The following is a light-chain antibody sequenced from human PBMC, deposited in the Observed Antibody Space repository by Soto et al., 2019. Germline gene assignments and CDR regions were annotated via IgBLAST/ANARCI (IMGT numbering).Light chain of an antibody. CDR3: QQSYSTPYT. CDR2: AIS. CDR1: QSITNY. V-gene: IGKV1-39*01. J-gene: IGKJ2*01. Sequence: DIQMTQSPSSLSASVGDRVTITCRASQSITNYLNWYQQKPGKAPKLLMYAISTLQSGVPSGFGGSGSGTEFTLTISSLQPDDFETYYCQQSYSTPYTFGQGTKVDI.